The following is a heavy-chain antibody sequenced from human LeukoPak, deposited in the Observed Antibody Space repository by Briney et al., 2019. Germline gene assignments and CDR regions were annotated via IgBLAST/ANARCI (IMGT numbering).Heavy chain of an antibody. CDR3: ARDGYPATIVVVVAATDYYMDV. Sequence: GASVKVSCKASGYTFTGYYMHWVRQAPGQGLEWMGWINPNSGGANYAQKFQGRVTMTRDTSISTAYMELSRLRSDDTAVYYCARDGYPATIVVVVAATDYYMDVWGKGTTVTVSS. J-gene: IGHJ6*03. CDR1: GYTFTGYY. D-gene: IGHD2-15*01. V-gene: IGHV1-2*02. CDR2: INPNSGGA.